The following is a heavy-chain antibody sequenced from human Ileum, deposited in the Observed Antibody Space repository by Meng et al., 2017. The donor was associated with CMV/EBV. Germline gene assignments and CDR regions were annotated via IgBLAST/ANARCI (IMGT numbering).Heavy chain of an antibody. V-gene: IGHV4-34*01. CDR2: INHSGSS. J-gene: IGHJ4*02. Sequence: SETLSLTCAVYGGSFSGYYWSWIRQPPGKGLEWIGEINHSGSSNYNPSLKSRVTISLDTSKNQFSLKLSSVTAADTAVYYCARDGPYYFDYWGQGTLVTVSS. CDR3: ARDGPYYFDY. CDR1: GGSFSGYY.